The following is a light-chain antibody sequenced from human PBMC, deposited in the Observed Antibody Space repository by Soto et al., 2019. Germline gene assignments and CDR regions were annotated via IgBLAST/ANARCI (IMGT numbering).Light chain of an antibody. V-gene: IGKV1-27*01. Sequence: DVQMTQSPSSLSAFVGDRVTITCRASQGIAHYLAWFQQKPGKVPKLLIYATSTLQSGVPSRFSGSGSGTDFTLTISSLQPEDVATYYCQNYNTAPLTFGGGTKVEIK. CDR2: ATS. J-gene: IGKJ4*01. CDR1: QGIAHY. CDR3: QNYNTAPLT.